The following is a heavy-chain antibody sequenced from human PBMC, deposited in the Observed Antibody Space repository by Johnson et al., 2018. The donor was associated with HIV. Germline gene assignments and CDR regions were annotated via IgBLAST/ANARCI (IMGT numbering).Heavy chain of an antibody. CDR2: MSGCGGRA. CDR1: AFTFSNYA. CDR3: VREGAPSGRDFGAFDI. D-gene: IGHD1-26*01. J-gene: IGHJ3*02. V-gene: IGHV3-23*04. Sequence: VQLVESGGGLVQPGGSLRLSCAASAFTFSNYAMFWVRQAPGKGLEGVSEMSGCGGRAYYGDSVKGRFTVSKDSSKSTLFLQMNSLRPDDTAVYYCVREGAPSGRDFGAFDIWGQGTVVTVSS.